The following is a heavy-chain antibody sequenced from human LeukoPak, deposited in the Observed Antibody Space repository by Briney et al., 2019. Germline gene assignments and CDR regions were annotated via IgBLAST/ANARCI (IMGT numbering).Heavy chain of an antibody. CDR3: ARDGTYTDYDPDFDI. J-gene: IGHJ4*02. CDR2: IRQDGSEK. D-gene: IGHD5-12*01. CDR1: GFTFSRFW. Sequence: GSLRLSCAASGFTFSRFWMSWVRQAPGKGLEWVANIRQDGSEKYYVDSVKGRFTISRDNAKNSLYLQMNSLRAEDTAVFYCARDGTYTDYDPDFDIWGQGTLVTVSS. V-gene: IGHV3-7*04.